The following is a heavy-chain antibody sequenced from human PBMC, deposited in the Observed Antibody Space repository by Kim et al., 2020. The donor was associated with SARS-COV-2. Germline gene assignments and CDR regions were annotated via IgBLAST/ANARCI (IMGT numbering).Heavy chain of an antibody. D-gene: IGHD3-9*01. Sequence: YNPSLKSRVTISVDTSKNQFSLKLSSVTAADTAVYDCARDPHVLTGPFDYWGQGTLVTVSS. CDR3: ARDPHVLTGPFDY. V-gene: IGHV4-39*07. J-gene: IGHJ4*02.